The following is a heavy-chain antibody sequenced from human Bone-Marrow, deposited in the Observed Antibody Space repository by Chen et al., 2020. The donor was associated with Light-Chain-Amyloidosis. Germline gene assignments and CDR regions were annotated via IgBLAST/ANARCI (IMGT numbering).Heavy chain of an antibody. V-gene: IGHV3-23*01. Sequence: EVRLLESGGGLVQPGGSLRLSCAVSGFTFSHYAMNWVCQAPGKGVQWISSNGETGANTDYEDSVKGRFTISRDNSNNMLYLQLTSLRAEDTAVYYCAKQYLVGGWGQGTLVTVSS. CDR2: NGETGANT. J-gene: IGHJ4*02. D-gene: IGHD6-13*01. CDR3: AKQYLVGG. CDR1: GFTFSHYA.